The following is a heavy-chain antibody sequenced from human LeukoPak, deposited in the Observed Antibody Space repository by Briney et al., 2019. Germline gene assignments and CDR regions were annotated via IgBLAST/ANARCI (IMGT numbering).Heavy chain of an antibody. J-gene: IGHJ3*02. CDR1: GYTFTGYY. V-gene: IGHV1-2*02. D-gene: IGHD3-22*01. CDR2: INPNSGGT. Sequence: ASVKVSCKASGYTFTGYYMHWVRQAPGQGLEWMGWINPNSGGTKYAQKFQGRVTMTRHTSIRTAYMELRSLRSDDTAVYYCARVGTYFYDSSSYGPYDIWGQGTMVTVSS. CDR3: ARVGTYFYDSSSYGPYDI.